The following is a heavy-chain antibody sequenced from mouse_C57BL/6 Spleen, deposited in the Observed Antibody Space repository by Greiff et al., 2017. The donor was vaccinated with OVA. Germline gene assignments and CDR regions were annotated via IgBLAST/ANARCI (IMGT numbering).Heavy chain of an antibody. V-gene: IGHV1-50*01. CDR3: ARGGSYFDY. J-gene: IGHJ2*01. Sequence: VKLQQPGAELVKPGASVKLSCKASGYTFTSYWMPWVKQRPGQGLEWIGEIDPSDSYTHSNQKFKGKATLTVDTSSSTAYMQLSSLTSEDSAVYYCARGGSYFDYWGQGTTLTVSS. CDR1: GYTFTSYW. CDR2: IDPSDSYT.